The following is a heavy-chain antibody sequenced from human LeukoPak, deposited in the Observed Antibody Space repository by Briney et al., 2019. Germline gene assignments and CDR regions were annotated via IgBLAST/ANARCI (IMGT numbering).Heavy chain of an antibody. Sequence: PGGSLRLSCAASGFTFSDHYMDWVRQAPGKGLEWVGRTRNKANSYTTEYAASVKGRFTISRDDSKNSLYLQMNSLKTEDTAVYYCARDARFYFDYWGQGTLVTVSS. J-gene: IGHJ4*02. CDR2: TRNKANSYTT. CDR3: ARDARFYFDY. CDR1: GFTFSDHY. V-gene: IGHV3-72*01.